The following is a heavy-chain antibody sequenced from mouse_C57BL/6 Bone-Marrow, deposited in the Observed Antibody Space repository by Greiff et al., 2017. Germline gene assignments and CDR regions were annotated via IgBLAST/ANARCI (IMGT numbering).Heavy chain of an antibody. CDR1: GYTFTDYY. V-gene: IGHV1-76*01. CDR3: ARVNWDGGYWYFDV. Sequence: QVHVKQSGAELVRPGASVKLSCKASGYTFTDYYINWVKQRPGQGLEWIARIYPGSGNTYYNEKFKGKATLTAEKSSSTAYMQLSSLTSEDSAVYFCARVNWDGGYWYFDVWGTGTTVTVSS. J-gene: IGHJ1*03. D-gene: IGHD4-1*01. CDR2: IYPGSGNT.